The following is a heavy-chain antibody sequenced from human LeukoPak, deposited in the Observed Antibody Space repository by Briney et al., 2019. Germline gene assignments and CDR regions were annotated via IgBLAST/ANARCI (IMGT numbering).Heavy chain of an antibody. V-gene: IGHV3-33*01. CDR2: IWYDGSNN. Sequence: PGGSLRLSCAASGFTFSNYGMHWVRQAPGKGLEWVAVIWYDGSNNYYVDSVKGRFTISRDNSKNTLYLQMNSLRAEDTAVYYCARGPSSCFDYWGQGTLVTVSS. CDR1: GFTFSNYG. J-gene: IGHJ4*02. CDR3: ARGPSSCFDY.